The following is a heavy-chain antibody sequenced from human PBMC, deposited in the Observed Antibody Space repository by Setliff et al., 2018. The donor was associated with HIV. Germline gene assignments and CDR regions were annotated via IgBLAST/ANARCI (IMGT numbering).Heavy chain of an antibody. CDR1: GFTFNNYA. Sequence: PGGSLRLSCAASGFTFNNYAMNWVRQAPGKGLEWVAGMSGSDNSTFYADSVRGRFTVSRDNSKKTLYMVMDSLRAEDTAVYYCTKSANYFNTGDPKGWFDPWGQGTLVTVSS. D-gene: IGHD2-8*02. J-gene: IGHJ5*02. V-gene: IGHV3-23*01. CDR3: TKSANYFNTGDPKGWFDP. CDR2: MSGSDNST.